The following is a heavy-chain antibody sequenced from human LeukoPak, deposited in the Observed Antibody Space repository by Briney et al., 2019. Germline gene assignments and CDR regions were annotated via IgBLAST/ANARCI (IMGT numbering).Heavy chain of an antibody. D-gene: IGHD3-22*01. CDR1: GFTFTNYA. CDR3: AKGGSYYYDTSGYFGY. V-gene: IGHV3-23*01. Sequence: GGSLRLSCAASGFTFTNYAMNWVRQAPGNGLEWVSGISGSGGSTYYAASVKGRFTISRDNSKNPLYLQMNSLRAEDTAVYYCAKGGSYYYDTSGYFGYWGQGTLVTVSS. J-gene: IGHJ4*02. CDR2: ISGSGGST.